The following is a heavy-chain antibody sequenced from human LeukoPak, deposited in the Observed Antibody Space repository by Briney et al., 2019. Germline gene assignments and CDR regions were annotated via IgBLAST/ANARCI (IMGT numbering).Heavy chain of an antibody. V-gene: IGHV3-11*01. CDR1: GFTFSDYY. J-gene: IGHJ4*02. Sequence: GGSLRLSCAASGFTFSDYYMSWIRQAPGKGLEWVSYISNSGSTIYYADSVKGRFTISRDNAKNSLYLQMNSLRAEDTAVYYCARSPDLNYDSPYFDYWGQGTLVTVSS. D-gene: IGHD3-3*01. CDR3: ARSPDLNYDSPYFDY. CDR2: ISNSGSTI.